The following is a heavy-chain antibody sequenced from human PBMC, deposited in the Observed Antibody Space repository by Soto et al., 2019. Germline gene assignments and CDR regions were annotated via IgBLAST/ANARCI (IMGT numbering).Heavy chain of an antibody. D-gene: IGHD1-7*01. CDR2: ISSSGSTI. CDR3: ARDSNSNWNYVNWFDP. CDR1: GFTFSDYY. V-gene: IGHV3-11*01. Sequence: GGSLRLSCAASGFTFSDYYMSWIRQAPGKGLEWVSYISSSGSTIYYADSVKGRFTISRDNAKNSLYLQMNSLRAEDTAVYYCARDSNSNWNYVNWFDPWGQGTLVTVSS. J-gene: IGHJ5*02.